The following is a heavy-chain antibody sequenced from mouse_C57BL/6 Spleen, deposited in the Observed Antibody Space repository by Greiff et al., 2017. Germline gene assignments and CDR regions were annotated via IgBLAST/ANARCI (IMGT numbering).Heavy chain of an antibody. CDR2: IRNKANGYKT. CDR1: GFTFTDYY. D-gene: IGHD2-5*01. J-gene: IGHJ2*01. CDR3: ARASPYYINHASFGY. V-gene: IGHV7-3*01. Sequence: EVQGVESGGGLVQPGGSLSLSCAASGFTFTDYYMSWVRQPPGKALEWLGFIRNKANGYKTEYSASVKGRFTISRDNSQSILYLQMNALRAEDSTTYYSARASPYYINHASFGYWGQGTTLTGPS.